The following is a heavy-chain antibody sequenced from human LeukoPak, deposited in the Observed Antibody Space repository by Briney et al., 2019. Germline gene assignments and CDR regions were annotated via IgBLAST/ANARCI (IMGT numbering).Heavy chain of an antibody. J-gene: IGHJ4*02. CDR1: GGIFTNYG. Sequence: SVKVSCKASGGIFTNYGVNWVRQAPGQGLEWMGGIIPIFGTANYAQKFQGRVTITTGESTSTAYMELSSLRSEDTAVYYCARVGRDYYGSEAYDYWGQGTLVTVSS. V-gene: IGHV1-69*05. CDR3: ARVGRDYYGSEAYDY. CDR2: IIPIFGTA. D-gene: IGHD3-10*01.